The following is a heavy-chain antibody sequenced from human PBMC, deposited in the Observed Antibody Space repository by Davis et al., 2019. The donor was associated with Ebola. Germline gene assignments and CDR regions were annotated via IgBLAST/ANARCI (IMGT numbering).Heavy chain of an antibody. J-gene: IGHJ6*04. CDR1: GFTFSTYG. CDR2: IWFGGSTK. CDR3: ARVPATYYGMDV. V-gene: IGHV3-33*01. Sequence: GGSLRLSCAASGFTFSTYGMHWVRQAPGKGLEWAAVIWFGGSTKYYADSVKGRFTISRDNSKNTLFLHINSLRVEDTAVYYCARVPATYYGMDVWGKGTTVTVSS.